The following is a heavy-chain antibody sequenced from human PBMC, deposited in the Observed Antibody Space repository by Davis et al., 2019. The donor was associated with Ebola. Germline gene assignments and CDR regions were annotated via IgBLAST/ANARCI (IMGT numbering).Heavy chain of an antibody. CDR3: ARVRGVRGSYRFDY. J-gene: IGHJ4*02. V-gene: IGHV4-59*12. CDR2: IYYSGST. CDR1: GGSISSYY. D-gene: IGHD3-16*02. Sequence: MPSETLSLTCTVSGGSISSYYWSWIRQPPGKGLEWIGYIYYSGSTNYNPSLKSQVTISVDTSKNQFSLKLSSVTAADTAVYYCARVRGVRGSYRFDYWGQGTLVTVSS.